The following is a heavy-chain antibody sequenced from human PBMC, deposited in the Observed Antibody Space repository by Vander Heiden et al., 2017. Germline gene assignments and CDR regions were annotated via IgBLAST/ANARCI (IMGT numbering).Heavy chain of an antibody. CDR1: GYTFTSNY. J-gene: IGHJ4*02. CDR3: ARGNYVWGSYRYWYFDY. D-gene: IGHD3-16*02. Sequence: QVQLVQSGAEVKKPGASVKVSCKASGYTFTSNYMHWVRQAPGQGLEWMGIINPSGGSTSYAQKFQGRVTMTRDTSTSTVYMELSSLRSEDTAVYYCARGNYVWGSYRYWYFDYWGQGTLVTVSS. CDR2: INPSGGST. V-gene: IGHV1-46*01.